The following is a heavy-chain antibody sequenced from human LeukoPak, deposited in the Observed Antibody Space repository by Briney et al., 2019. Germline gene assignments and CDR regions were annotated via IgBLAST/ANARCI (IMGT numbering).Heavy chain of an antibody. Sequence: PSQTLSLTCTVSGGSISSGDYYWSWIRQPPGKGLGGIGYIYYSGSTYYNPSLKSRVTISVDTSKNQFSLKLSSVTAADTAVYYCARAARGYGSGSHNWFDPWGQGTLVTVSS. CDR3: ARAARGYGSGSHNWFDP. D-gene: IGHD3-10*01. CDR2: IYYSGST. J-gene: IGHJ5*02. V-gene: IGHV4-30-4*01. CDR1: GGSISSGDYY.